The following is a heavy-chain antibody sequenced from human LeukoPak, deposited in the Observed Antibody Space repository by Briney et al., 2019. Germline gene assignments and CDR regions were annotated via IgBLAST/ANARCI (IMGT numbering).Heavy chain of an antibody. Sequence: ASVKVSCKASGYTFTGYYMHWVRQAPGQGLEWMGWINTNSGGTNYAQKLQGRVTMTTDTSTSTAYMELRSLRSDDTAVYYCARDLVKLERTNTFDYWGQGTLVTVSS. CDR3: ARDLVKLERTNTFDY. D-gene: IGHD1-1*01. J-gene: IGHJ4*02. CDR2: INTNSGGT. V-gene: IGHV1-2*02. CDR1: GYTFTGYY.